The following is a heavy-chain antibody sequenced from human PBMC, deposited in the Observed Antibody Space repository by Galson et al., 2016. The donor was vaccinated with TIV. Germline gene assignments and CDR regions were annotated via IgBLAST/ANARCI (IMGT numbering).Heavy chain of an antibody. CDR2: IFHSGTT. CDR3: ARGQNLGFAYGQAPEY. D-gene: IGHD2/OR15-2a*01. J-gene: IGHJ4*02. V-gene: IGHV4-38-2*01. CDR1: GDSISSGHY. Sequence: ATLSLPCGVSGDSISSGHYWGWVRPAPGKGLEWIGSIFHSGTTYHNPTLKSRVIFSVDTSKNQFSLQLKSVTAADTAVYYCARGQNLGFAYGQAPEYWGQGALVTVSS.